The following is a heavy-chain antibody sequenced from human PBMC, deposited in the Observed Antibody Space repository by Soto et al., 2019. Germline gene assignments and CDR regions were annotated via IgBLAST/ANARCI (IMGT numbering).Heavy chain of an antibody. D-gene: IGHD4-17*01. Sequence: EVQLLESGGGLVQPGESLRLSCAASRFTFSSYAMNWVRQAPGKGLEWVSVISGSGGSTYYADSVKGRFTISRDNSKNTLYLQMNCLSADDTALYYCAKSLDYGGNSPLDYWGQGTLVTVSS. CDR1: RFTFSSYA. V-gene: IGHV3-23*01. CDR3: AKSLDYGGNSPLDY. J-gene: IGHJ4*02. CDR2: ISGSGGST.